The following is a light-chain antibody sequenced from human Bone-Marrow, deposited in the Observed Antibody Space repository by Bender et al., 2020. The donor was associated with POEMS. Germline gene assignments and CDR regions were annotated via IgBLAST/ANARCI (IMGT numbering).Light chain of an antibody. J-gene: IGLJ2*01. CDR1: SSDVGGYNY. Sequence: QSALTQPASVSGSTGQSITISCTGTSSDVGGYNYVSWYQQYPGKAPKLMIYEVNKRPSGVSNRFSGSKSGNTASLTISGLQAEDEADYYCQSYDSSLVIFGGGTKLTVL. CDR3: QSYDSSLVI. V-gene: IGLV2-14*01. CDR2: EVN.